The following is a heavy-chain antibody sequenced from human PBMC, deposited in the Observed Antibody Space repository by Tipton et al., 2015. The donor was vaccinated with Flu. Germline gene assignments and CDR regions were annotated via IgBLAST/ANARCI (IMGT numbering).Heavy chain of an antibody. V-gene: IGHV3-23*01. D-gene: IGHD3-10*01. CDR3: ATIWFGGPYYFDY. CDR1: GFTFSSYA. CDR2: ISGSGGST. Sequence: SLRLSCAASGFTFSSYAMSWVRQAPGKGLEWVSTISGSGGSTYYADSVKGRFTISRDNSKNTLYLQMNSLRAEDTAVYYCATIWFGGPYYFDYWGQGTLVTVSS. J-gene: IGHJ4*02.